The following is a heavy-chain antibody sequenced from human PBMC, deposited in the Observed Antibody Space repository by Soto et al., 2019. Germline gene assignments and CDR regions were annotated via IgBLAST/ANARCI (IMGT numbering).Heavy chain of an antibody. CDR2: IDTSGNT. CDR1: GGSIGTYF. Sequence: KPSETLSLTCTVSGGSIGTYFWSWIRQPAGKGLEWIGRIDTSGNTNYNPSLKSRVTMSVDTSKKQFSLKLTSVTAADTAVYYCARYSSNWFQTEGMDVWGQGTTVTVSS. CDR3: ARYSSNWFQTEGMDV. V-gene: IGHV4-4*07. J-gene: IGHJ6*02. D-gene: IGHD6-13*01.